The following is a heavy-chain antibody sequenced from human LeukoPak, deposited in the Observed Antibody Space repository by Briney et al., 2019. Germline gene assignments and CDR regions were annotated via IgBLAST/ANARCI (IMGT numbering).Heavy chain of an antibody. D-gene: IGHD5-24*01. CDR3: AKAPLLSEMATIKSS. V-gene: IGHV3-23*01. Sequence: GGSLRLSCAASGFTFSSYAMSWVRQAPGKGLEWVSAISGSGGSTYYADSVKGRFTISRDNSKNTLYLQMNSLRAEDTAVYYCAKAPLLSEMATIKSSWGQGTLVTVSS. CDR2: ISGSGGST. J-gene: IGHJ4*02. CDR1: GFTFSSYA.